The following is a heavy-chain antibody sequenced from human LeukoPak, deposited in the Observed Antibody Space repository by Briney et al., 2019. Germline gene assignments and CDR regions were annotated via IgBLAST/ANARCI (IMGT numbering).Heavy chain of an antibody. CDR1: GGSITSGSYS. CDR2: VYHGGST. CDR3: ATSGGEYYYDSSAHAFDI. Sequence: SETLSLTCTVSGGSITSGSYSWRWIRQPPGKGLEWIGFVYHGGSTYYNPSLKSRVSISVDTSKNQFSLKLSSVTAADTAVYYCATSGGEYYYDSSAHAFDIWGQGTMVTVSS. D-gene: IGHD3-22*01. J-gene: IGHJ3*02. V-gene: IGHV4-30-2*02.